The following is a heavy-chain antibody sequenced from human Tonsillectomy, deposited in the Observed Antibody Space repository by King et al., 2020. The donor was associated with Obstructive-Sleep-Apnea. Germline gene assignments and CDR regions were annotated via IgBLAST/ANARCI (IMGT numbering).Heavy chain of an antibody. CDR2: ITSTSTGL. J-gene: IGHJ4*02. V-gene: IGHV3-48*04. CDR3: VRDKDWGFDS. CDR1: GFTLSWFS. Sequence: VQLVESGGGLVQPVGSLTLSCAVSGFTLSWFSMNWVRQAPGKGLEWISYITSTSTGLDYADSVKGRFTISRDNAQSSLYLQMNSLRAEDTAVDYCVRDKDWGFDSWGQGTLVTVS. D-gene: IGHD7-27*01.